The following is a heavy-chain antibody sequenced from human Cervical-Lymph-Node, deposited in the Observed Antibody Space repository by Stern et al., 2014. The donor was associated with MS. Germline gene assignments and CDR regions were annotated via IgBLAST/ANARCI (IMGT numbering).Heavy chain of an antibody. D-gene: IGHD4-17*01. J-gene: IGHJ4*02. CDR2: IYYSGST. CDR3: ARHVSTTVSYFDY. CDR1: GGSISSSSYY. Sequence: QVQLQESGPGLVKPSETLSLTCTVSGGSISSSSYYWGWIRQPPGKGLEWIGSIYYSGSTYYNPYLKSRVTISVDTSKNQFSLKLSSVTAADTAVYYCARHVSTTVSYFDYWGQGTLVTVSS. V-gene: IGHV4-39*01.